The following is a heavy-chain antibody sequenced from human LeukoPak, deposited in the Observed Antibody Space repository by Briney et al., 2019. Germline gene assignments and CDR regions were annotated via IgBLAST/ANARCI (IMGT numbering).Heavy chain of an antibody. CDR1: GFTFSTYA. V-gene: IGHV3-30-3*01. CDR2: ISYDGSKT. Sequence: PGGSLRLSCAASGFTFSTYAIHWVRQAPGKGLEWVALISYDGSKTYYGDSVKGRFTISRDNSKNTLYLQMNSLRAEDTAVYYCARDRFDGFRVAGHFDYWGQGTLVTVSS. J-gene: IGHJ4*02. CDR3: ARDRFDGFRVAGHFDY. D-gene: IGHD6-19*01.